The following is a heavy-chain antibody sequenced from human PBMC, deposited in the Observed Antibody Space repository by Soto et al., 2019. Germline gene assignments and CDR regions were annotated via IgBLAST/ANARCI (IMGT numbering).Heavy chain of an antibody. V-gene: IGHV1-46*01. Sequence: ASVKVSCKASGYTFTSYYIHWVRQAPGQGLEWMGIINPSSGSTRYAQTFQGRVTMTRDTSTSTVYMELSSLRFEDTAVYYCARGGSVDDYVWGSYRSIYYWGQGTLVTVSS. CDR2: INPSSGST. D-gene: IGHD3-16*02. J-gene: IGHJ4*02. CDR1: GYTFTSYY. CDR3: ARGGSVDDYVWGSYRSIYY.